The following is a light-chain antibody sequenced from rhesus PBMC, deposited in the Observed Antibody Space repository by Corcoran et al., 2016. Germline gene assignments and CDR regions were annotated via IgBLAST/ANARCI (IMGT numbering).Light chain of an antibody. CDR2: KAS. V-gene: IGKV1-22*01. CDR1: QTISSW. CDR3: QQYGSSPLT. J-gene: IGKJ4*01. Sequence: DIQMTQSPSSLSAPLGDTATITCRASQTISSWLAWYQQKPGKAPNLLIYKASTLQSGVPPRFSGSGSGTDFPLTISSLQSEDFASYYCQQYGSSPLTFGEGTKVELK.